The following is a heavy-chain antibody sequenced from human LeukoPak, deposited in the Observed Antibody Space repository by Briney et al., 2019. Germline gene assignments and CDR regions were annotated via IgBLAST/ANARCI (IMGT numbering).Heavy chain of an antibody. CDR2: INHSGST. D-gene: IGHD5-12*01. Sequence: SQTLSLTCTVSGASISSGSYYWSWIRQPAGKGLEWIGEINHSGSTNYNPSLKSRVTISVDTSKNQFSLKLSSVTAADTAVYYCARIVAGWFDPWGQGTLVTVSS. V-gene: IGHV4-61*09. J-gene: IGHJ5*02. CDR1: GASISSGSYY. CDR3: ARIVAGWFDP.